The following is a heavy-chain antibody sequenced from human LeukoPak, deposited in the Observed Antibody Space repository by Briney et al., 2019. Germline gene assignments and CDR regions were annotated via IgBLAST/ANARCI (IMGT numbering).Heavy chain of an antibody. CDR1: GGSFSGYY. J-gene: IGHJ4*02. D-gene: IGHD6-19*01. Sequence: SETLSLTCAVYGGSFSGYYWSWIRQPPGKGLEWIGEINHSGSTNYNPSLKSRVTISVDTSKNQFSLKLSSVTAADTAVYYCARAGYSSGWYYDYWGQGTLVTVSS. CDR2: INHSGST. CDR3: ARAGYSSGWYYDY. V-gene: IGHV4-34*01.